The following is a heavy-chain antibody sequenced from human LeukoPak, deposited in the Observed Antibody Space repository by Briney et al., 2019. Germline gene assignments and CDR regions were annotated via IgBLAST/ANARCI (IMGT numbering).Heavy chain of an antibody. CDR3: ASGTALGELSPHDY. V-gene: IGHV1-2*02. J-gene: IGHJ4*02. CDR1: GYTFTGYY. Sequence: ASVKVSCKASGYTFTGYYMRWVRQAPGQGLEWMGWINPNSGGTNYAQKFQGRVTMTRDTSISTAYMELSRLRSDDTAVYYCASGTALGELSPHDYWGQGTLVTISS. D-gene: IGHD3-16*02. CDR2: INPNSGGT.